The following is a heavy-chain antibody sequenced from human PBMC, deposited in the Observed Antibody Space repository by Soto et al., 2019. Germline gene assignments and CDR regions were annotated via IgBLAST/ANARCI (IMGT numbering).Heavy chain of an antibody. CDR2: IYTSGST. J-gene: IGHJ4*02. Sequence: SDPLALTCTVSGGSISSYYWSCIRQPSGKGLEWIGRIYTSGSTNYNPSLKSRVTMSVDTSKDQFSLKLSSVTAADTAVYYCARHRDYFDYWGQGTLVTVSA. CDR3: ARHRDYFDY. V-gene: IGHV4-4*07. CDR1: GGSISSYY.